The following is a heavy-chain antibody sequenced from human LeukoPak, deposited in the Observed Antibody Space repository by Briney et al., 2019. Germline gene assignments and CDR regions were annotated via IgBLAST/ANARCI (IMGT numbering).Heavy chain of an antibody. CDR1: GGSFSGYY. D-gene: IGHD6-19*01. J-gene: IGHJ4*02. V-gene: IGHV4-34*01. CDR3: ARHYSSASYDY. Sequence: SETLSLTCAVYGGSFSGYYWSWIRQPPGKGLEWIGEINHSGSTNYNPSLKSRVTISVDTSKNQFSLKLSSVTAADTAVYYCARHYSSASYDYWGQGTLVTVSS. CDR2: INHSGST.